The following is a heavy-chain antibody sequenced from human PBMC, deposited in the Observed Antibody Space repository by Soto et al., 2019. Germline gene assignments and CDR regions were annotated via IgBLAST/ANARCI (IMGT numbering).Heavy chain of an antibody. CDR2: FDPEDGET. J-gene: IGHJ4*02. CDR3: ATDLGSSGYYPRRYFDY. V-gene: IGHV1-24*01. CDR1: GYTLTELS. Sequence: ASVKVSCKVSGYTLTELSMHWVRQAPGKGLEWMGGFDPEDGETIYAQKFQGRVTMTEDTSTDTAYMELSSLRSEDTAVYYCATDLGSSGYYPRRYFDYWGQGTLVTVSS. D-gene: IGHD3-22*01.